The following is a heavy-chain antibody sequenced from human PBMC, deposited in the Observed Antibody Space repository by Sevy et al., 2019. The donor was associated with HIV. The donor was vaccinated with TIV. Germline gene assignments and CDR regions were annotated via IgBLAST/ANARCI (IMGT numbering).Heavy chain of an antibody. D-gene: IGHD3-10*01. CDR3: ARVGSYYYDRAYFDY. J-gene: IGHJ4*02. V-gene: IGHV4-30-4*01. Sequence: SETLSLTCTVSGGSISSGDYYWSWIRQPPGKGLEWIGYIYYSGSTYYNPSLQSRVTISVDTSKNQFSLKLSSVTAADTAVYYCARVGSYYYDRAYFDYWGQGTLVTVSS. CDR1: GGSISSGDYY. CDR2: IYYSGST.